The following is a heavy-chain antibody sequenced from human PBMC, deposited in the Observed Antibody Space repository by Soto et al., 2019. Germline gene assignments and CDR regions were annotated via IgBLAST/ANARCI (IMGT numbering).Heavy chain of an antibody. CDR3: ARDLAAGYSSYGIDA. J-gene: IGHJ6*02. CDR1: GFTFSSYG. D-gene: IGHD6-25*01. Sequence: GGSLRLSCAASGFTFSSYGMHWVRQAPGKGLEWVAVIWYDGSNKYYADSVKGRFTISRDNSKNTLYLQMNSLRAEDTAVYYCARDLAAGYSSYGIDAWGQGTTVTVSS. V-gene: IGHV3-33*01. CDR2: IWYDGSNK.